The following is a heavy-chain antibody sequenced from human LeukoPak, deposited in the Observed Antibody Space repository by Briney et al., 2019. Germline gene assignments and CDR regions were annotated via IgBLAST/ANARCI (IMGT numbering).Heavy chain of an antibody. CDR3: ARVRLGGSYYLQDAFDI. CDR2: MNPNSGNT. CDR1: GYTFTSYD. D-gene: IGHD1-26*01. J-gene: IGHJ3*02. Sequence: ASVKVSCKASGYTFTSYDINWVRQATGQGLEWMGWMNPNSGNTGYAQKFQGRVTMTRNTSISTAYMELSSLRSEDAAVYYCARVRLGGSYYLQDAFDIWGQGTMVTVSS. V-gene: IGHV1-8*01.